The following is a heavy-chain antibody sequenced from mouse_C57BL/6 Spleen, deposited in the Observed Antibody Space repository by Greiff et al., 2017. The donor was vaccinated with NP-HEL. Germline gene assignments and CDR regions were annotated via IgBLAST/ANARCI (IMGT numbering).Heavy chain of an antibody. CDR1: GFTFSDAW. CDR2: IRNKANNHAT. V-gene: IGHV6-6*01. Sequence: EVKVVESGGGLVQPGGSMKLSCAASGFTFSDAWMDWVRQSPEKGLEWVAEIRNKANNHATYYAESVKGRFTISRDDSKSSVYLQMNSLRAEDTGIYYCTRRRNSYYFDYWGQGTTLTVSS. CDR3: TRRRNSYYFDY. J-gene: IGHJ2*01.